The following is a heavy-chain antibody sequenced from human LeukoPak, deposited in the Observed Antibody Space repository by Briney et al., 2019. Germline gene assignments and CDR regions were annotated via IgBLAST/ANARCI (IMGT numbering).Heavy chain of an antibody. CDR1: GYTFTAYY. CDR3: ARGGYSSSLYDY. V-gene: IGHV1-2*02. Sequence: ASVKVSCKTSGYTFTAYYIHWVRQAPGQGLEWMGWINPINPNSDDIHYAQKLRGRVTMTRDTSISTAYVELSSLRADDTAVYYCARGGYSSSLYDYWGQGPLLTVSS. J-gene: IGHJ4*02. CDR2: INPINPNSDDI. D-gene: IGHD6-13*01.